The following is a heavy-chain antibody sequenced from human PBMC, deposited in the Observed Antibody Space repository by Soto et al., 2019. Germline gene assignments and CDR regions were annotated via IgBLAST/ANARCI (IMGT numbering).Heavy chain of an antibody. CDR3: ARITWRRGHCFVMDV. CDR2: INPNTSAR. CDR1: GYIFTGYF. V-gene: IGHV1-2*02. D-gene: IGHD2-21*01. Sequence: ASVKVSCKGSGYIFTGYFSQWLRQAPGQGLEWMGWINPNTSARNYAQKFQGRVTMTRDMSLGTAYMELTSLRTDDTALYYCARITWRRGHCFVMDVWGQGITVTVSS. J-gene: IGHJ6*02.